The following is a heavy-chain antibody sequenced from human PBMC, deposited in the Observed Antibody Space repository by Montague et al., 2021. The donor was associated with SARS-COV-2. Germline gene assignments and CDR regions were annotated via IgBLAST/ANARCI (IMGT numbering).Heavy chain of an antibody. CDR3: ATITLGYCTNGVCQPPDY. D-gene: IGHD2-8*01. V-gene: IGHV4-39*01. CDR2: GST. J-gene: IGHJ4*02. Sequence: GSTYYNPSLKSRVTVSVDTSKNQFSLKLSSVTAADTAVYYCATITLGYCTNGVCQPPDYWGQGTLVTVSS.